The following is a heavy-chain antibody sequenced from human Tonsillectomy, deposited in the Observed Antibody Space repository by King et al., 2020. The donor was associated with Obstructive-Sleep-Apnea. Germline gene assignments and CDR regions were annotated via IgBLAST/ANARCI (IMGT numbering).Heavy chain of an antibody. J-gene: IGHJ3*02. V-gene: IGHV4-59*01. CDR1: NGSISTYY. D-gene: IGHD3-22*01. CDR2: IYYSGST. Sequence: VQLQESGPGLVKPSETLSLTCTVSNGSISTYYWSWIRQPPGKGLEWIGYIYYSGSTNYNPSLKSRVTISVDTSKNQFSLKLNSVTAADTAVYYCARGVRSSGYSAFDIWGQGTMVTVSS. CDR3: ARGVRSSGYSAFDI.